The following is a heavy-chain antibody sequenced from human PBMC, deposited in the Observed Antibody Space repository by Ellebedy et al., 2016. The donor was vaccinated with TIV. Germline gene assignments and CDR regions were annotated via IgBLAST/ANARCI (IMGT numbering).Heavy chain of an antibody. CDR1: GFTFGDYA. Sequence: PGGSLRLSCTASGFTFGDYAMSWFRQAPGKGLEWVAFIRSKAYGGTTEYVASVKGRFAISTDDSKSIAYLQMNSLKTADTAVYYCTRGRSEMATNFDYWGRGTLVTVSS. CDR2: IRSKAYGGTT. D-gene: IGHD5-24*01. J-gene: IGHJ4*02. CDR3: TRGRSEMATNFDY. V-gene: IGHV3-49*03.